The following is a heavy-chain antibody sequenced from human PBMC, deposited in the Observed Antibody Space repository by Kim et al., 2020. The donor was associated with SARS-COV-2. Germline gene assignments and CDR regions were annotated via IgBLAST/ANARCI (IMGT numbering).Heavy chain of an antibody. V-gene: IGHV3-23*01. CDR3: AKDRLEKYYYDSSGYFGRLDY. D-gene: IGHD3-22*01. J-gene: IGHJ4*02. Sequence: FTISRDNSKNTLYLQMNSLRAEDTAVYYCAKDRLEKYYYDSSGYFGRLDYWGQGTLVTVSS.